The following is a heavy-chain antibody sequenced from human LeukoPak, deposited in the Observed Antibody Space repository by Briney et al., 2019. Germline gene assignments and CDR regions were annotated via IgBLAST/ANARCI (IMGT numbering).Heavy chain of an antibody. J-gene: IGHJ4*02. CDR1: GGSFSDYY. D-gene: IGHD3-16*02. CDR2: INHSGST. V-gene: IGHV4-34*01. Sequence: PSETLPLTCAVYGGSFSDYYWSWIRQPPGKGLEWIGEINHSGSTNYNPSLKSRVTISIDTSKNQFSLKLSSVTAADTAVYYCARRGSSRHTPFDYWGQGTLVTVSS. CDR3: ARRGSSRHTPFDY.